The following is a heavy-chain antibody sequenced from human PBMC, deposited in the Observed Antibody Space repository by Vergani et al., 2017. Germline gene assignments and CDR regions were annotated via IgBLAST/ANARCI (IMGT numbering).Heavy chain of an antibody. CDR2: IMWHSNSI. CDR3: AKDLGTSSGGGWFDP. J-gene: IGHJ5*02. Sequence: EVQLEESGGGLVLPARSLRLSCVASGFTTAGYAMHGFRQPPGKGLVWVSGIMWHSNSIGYADSVKGRFTISRDNAKNSLYLQMNSLRAEDTAFYYCAKDLGTSSGGGWFDPGGQGTLVTVSS. D-gene: IGHD6-6*01. CDR1: GFTTAGYA. V-gene: IGHV3-9*02.